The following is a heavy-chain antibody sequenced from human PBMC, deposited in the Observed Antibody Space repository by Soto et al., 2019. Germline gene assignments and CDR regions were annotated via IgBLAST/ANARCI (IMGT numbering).Heavy chain of an antibody. CDR1: GDSISSADYY. J-gene: IGHJ6*02. V-gene: IGHV4-30-4*01. D-gene: IGHD1-1*01. Sequence: QVQLQESGPGLVRPSQTLSLTCTVSGDSISSADYYWSWIRQTPGKGLEWIGHIFYSGTTYYNPSLKIRLTISVETSKNHFSLWLRSVTAADTAVYYCARDLWVEPELYYYGMDVWGQGTTVTVSS. CDR2: IFYSGTT. CDR3: ARDLWVEPELYYYGMDV.